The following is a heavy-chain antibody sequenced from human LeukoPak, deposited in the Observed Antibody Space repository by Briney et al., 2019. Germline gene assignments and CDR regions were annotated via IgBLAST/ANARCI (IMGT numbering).Heavy chain of an antibody. CDR1: GYTFTTYG. Sequence: GASVKVSCKASGYTFTTYGISWVRQAPGQGLEWMGWISTYNGNANYAQKLQGRVTVTTDTSTSTAYMELRSLKASDTAMYYCARLSGNNYFDYWGQGTLVTVSS. D-gene: IGHD1-26*01. V-gene: IGHV1-18*01. J-gene: IGHJ4*02. CDR3: ARLSGNNYFDY. CDR2: ISTYNGNA.